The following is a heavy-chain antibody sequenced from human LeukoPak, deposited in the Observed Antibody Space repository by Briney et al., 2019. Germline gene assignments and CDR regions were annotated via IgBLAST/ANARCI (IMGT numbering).Heavy chain of an antibody. D-gene: IGHD3-22*01. CDR3: PTDFYDST. V-gene: IGHV3-15*07. CDR2: IRSNSDGGTI. Sequence: GGSLRLSCATSGSTFNNAWMNWVRQAPGKGLEWVGRIRSNSDGGTIDYAAPVKGRFTLSRDDSKTTLYLQMNSLQTEDTAVYYCPTDFYDSTWGQGTLVTVSS. CDR1: GSTFNNAW. J-gene: IGHJ5*02.